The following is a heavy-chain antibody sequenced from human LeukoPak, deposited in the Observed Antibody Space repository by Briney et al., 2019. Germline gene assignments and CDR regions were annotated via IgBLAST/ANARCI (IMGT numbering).Heavy chain of an antibody. CDR2: ISGSGGST. D-gene: IGHD1-26*01. CDR1: GFPFSSYA. V-gene: IGHV3-23*01. J-gene: IGHJ4*02. Sequence: GGSLRPSCAASGFPFSSYAMSWVRQAPGKGLEWVSAISGSGGSTYYPASVKGRFTISRDNSKNTLYLQMNSLRAEDTAVYYCGSGSYFLFDYWGQGTLVTVSS. CDR3: GSGSYFLFDY.